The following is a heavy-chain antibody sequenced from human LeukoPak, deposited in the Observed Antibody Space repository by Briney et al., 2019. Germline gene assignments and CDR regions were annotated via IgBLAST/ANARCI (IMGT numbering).Heavy chain of an antibody. V-gene: IGHV3-21*01. Sequence: GGSLRLSCAASGFTFSSYSMNWVRQAPGKGLEWVSSISSSSYIYYADSVKGRFTISRDNAKNSLYLQMNSLRAEDTAVYYCARVGSGSYEGFDYWGQGTLVTVSS. J-gene: IGHJ4*02. CDR2: ISSSSYI. CDR3: ARVGSGSYEGFDY. D-gene: IGHD1-26*01. CDR1: GFTFSSYS.